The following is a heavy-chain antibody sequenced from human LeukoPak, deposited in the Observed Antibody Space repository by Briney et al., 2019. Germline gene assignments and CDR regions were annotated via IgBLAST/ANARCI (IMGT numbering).Heavy chain of an antibody. CDR3: ARVSYYYGSGSYYVGDFPDY. CDR1: GFTFSSYA. Sequence: GGSLRLSCAASGFTFSSYAMSWVRQAPGKGLEWVSSISSSSSYIYYADSVKGRFTISRDNAKNSLYLQMNSLRAEDTAVYYCARVSYYYGSGSYYVGDFPDYWGQGTLVTVSS. D-gene: IGHD3-10*01. CDR2: ISSSSSYI. V-gene: IGHV3-21*01. J-gene: IGHJ4*02.